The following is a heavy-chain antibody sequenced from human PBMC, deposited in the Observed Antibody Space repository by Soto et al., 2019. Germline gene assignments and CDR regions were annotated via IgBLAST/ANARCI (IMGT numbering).Heavy chain of an antibody. CDR2: INHSGST. V-gene: IGHV4-34*01. Sequence: PSETLSLTCAVYGGSFSGYYWSWIRQPPGKGLEWIGEINHSGSTNYNPSLKSRVTISVDTSKNQFSLKLSSVTAADTAVYYCAGPKALDYWGQGTLVTVSS. CDR1: GGSFSGYY. CDR3: AGPKALDY. J-gene: IGHJ4*02.